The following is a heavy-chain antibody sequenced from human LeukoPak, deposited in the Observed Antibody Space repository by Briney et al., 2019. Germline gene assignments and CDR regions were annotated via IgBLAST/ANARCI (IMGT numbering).Heavy chain of an antibody. CDR1: GFNFSSYG. Sequence: GGSLRLSCETSGFNFSSYGMYWVRQAPGKGLEWVAFIRYDGSDKFYADSVKGRFTISRDNSKNTLYLQMNSLRAEDTAVYYCARGTFGYCSSTSCLPFDYWGQGTLVTVSS. J-gene: IGHJ4*02. CDR2: IRYDGSDK. V-gene: IGHV3-30*02. D-gene: IGHD2-2*01. CDR3: ARGTFGYCSSTSCLPFDY.